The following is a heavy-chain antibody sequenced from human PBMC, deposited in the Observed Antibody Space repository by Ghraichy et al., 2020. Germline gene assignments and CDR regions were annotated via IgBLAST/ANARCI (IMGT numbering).Heavy chain of an antibody. V-gene: IGHV4-4*07. CDR2: IYTSGST. J-gene: IGHJ3*02. Sequence: GSLRLSCTVSGGSISSYYWSWIRQPAGKGLEWIGRIYTSGSTNYNPSLKSRVTMSVDTSKNQFSLKLSSVTAADTAVYYCAREGYSYGPPWGAFDIWGQGTMVTVSS. D-gene: IGHD5-18*01. CDR1: GGSISSYY. CDR3: AREGYSYGPPWGAFDI.